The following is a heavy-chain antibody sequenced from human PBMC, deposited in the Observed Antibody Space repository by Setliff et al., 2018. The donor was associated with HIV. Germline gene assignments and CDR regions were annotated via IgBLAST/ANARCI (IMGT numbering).Heavy chain of an antibody. CDR2: ISSSSSFI. J-gene: IGHJ3*02. Sequence: ASVKVSCTASGFAFNTYTMNWVRQAPGKGLEWVSSISSSSSFIYYADSVRGRFTVSRDNAKNSLYLQMISLRVEDTAIYYCASFPTITASQDVFDIWGHGTMVTVSS. CDR1: GFAFNTYT. V-gene: IGHV3-21*01. D-gene: IGHD4-4*01. CDR3: ASFPTITASQDVFDI.